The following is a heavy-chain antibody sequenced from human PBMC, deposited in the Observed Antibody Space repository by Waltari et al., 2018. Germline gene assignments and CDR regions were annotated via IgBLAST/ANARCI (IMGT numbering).Heavy chain of an antibody. D-gene: IGHD6-19*01. V-gene: IGHV3-30-3*01. CDR1: GFKFSAYA. CDR3: ARVLRHATGWYWVFDH. CDR2: VSYNVGNQ. J-gene: IGHJ4*02. Sequence: QVHLLASGGGVVQPGRSLTLSCAVSGFKFSAYAVHWVRLIPGQGLEWVAVVSYNVGNQYYSDSVRGRFSTSRDNSKNTAFLQMSSLRSNDTAVYYCARVLRHATGWYWVFDHWGQGTLVTVSS.